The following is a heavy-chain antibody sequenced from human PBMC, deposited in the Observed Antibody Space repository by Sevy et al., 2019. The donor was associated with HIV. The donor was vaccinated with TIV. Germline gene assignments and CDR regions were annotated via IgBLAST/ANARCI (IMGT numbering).Heavy chain of an antibody. J-gene: IGHJ3*02. D-gene: IGHD5-12*01. CDR1: GFTFSSYA. V-gene: IGHV3-30-3*01. CDR3: ARDFLGYGYSGYGQGPYAFDI. CDR2: ISYDGSNK. Sequence: GGSLRLSCAASGFTFSSYAMHWVRQAPGKGLEWVAVISYDGSNKYYADPVKGRFTISRDNSKNTLYLQMNSLRAEDTAVYYCARDFLGYGYSGYGQGPYAFDIWGQGTMVTVSS.